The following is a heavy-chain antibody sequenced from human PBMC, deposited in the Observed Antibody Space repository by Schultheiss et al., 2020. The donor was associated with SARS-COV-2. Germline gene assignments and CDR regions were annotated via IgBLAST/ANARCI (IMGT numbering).Heavy chain of an antibody. J-gene: IGHJ6*03. V-gene: IGHV4-34*01. CDR3: ARELYSSSYYYYYYMDV. D-gene: IGHD6-13*01. CDR2: INHSGST. CDR1: GGSFSGYY. Sequence: SETLSLTCAVYGGSFSGYYWSWIRQPPGKGLEWIGEINHSGSTNYNPSLKSRVTISVDTSKNQFSLQLNSVTPEDTAVYYCARELYSSSYYYYYYMDVWGKGTTVTVSS.